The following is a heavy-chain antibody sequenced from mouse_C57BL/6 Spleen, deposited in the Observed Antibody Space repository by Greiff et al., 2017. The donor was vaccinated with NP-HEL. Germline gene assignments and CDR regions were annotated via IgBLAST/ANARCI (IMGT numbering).Heavy chain of an antibody. CDR1: GFTFSDAW. D-gene: IGHD1-1*01. CDR2: IRNKANNHAT. CDR3: TPSYYYGSSGFAY. V-gene: IGHV6-6*01. J-gene: IGHJ3*01. Sequence: EVKLVESGGGLVQPGGSMKLSCAASGFTFSDAWMDWVRQSPEKGLEWVAEIRNKANNHATYYAESVKGRFTISRDDSKSSVYLQMNSLRAEDTGIYYCTPSYYYGSSGFAYWGQGTLVTVSA.